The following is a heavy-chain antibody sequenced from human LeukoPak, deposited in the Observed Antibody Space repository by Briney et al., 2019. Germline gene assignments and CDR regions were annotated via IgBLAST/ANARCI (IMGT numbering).Heavy chain of an antibody. CDR2: ISGSGGST. Sequence: LTGGSLRLSCAASGFTFSSYAMSWVRQAPGKGLEWVSGISGSGGSTYYADSVKGRFTISRDNSKNTLYLQMNSLRAEDTAVYYCAKCLRIGPCENYWGQGTLVSVSS. D-gene: IGHD2-15*01. CDR1: GFTFSSYA. J-gene: IGHJ4*02. V-gene: IGHV3-23*01. CDR3: AKCLRIGPCENY.